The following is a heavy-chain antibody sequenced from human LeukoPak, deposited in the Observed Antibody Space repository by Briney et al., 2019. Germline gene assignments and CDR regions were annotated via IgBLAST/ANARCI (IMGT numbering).Heavy chain of an antibody. CDR3: ARAQGGSYQLPYFDY. Sequence: SETLPLTCTVSGGSISSGGYYWSWIRQHPGKGLGWIGYIYYSGSTYYNPSLKSRVTISVDTSKNQFSLKLSSVTAADTAVYYCARAQGGSYQLPYFDYWGQGTLVTVSS. CDR1: GGSISSGGYY. D-gene: IGHD1-26*01. V-gene: IGHV4-31*03. CDR2: IYYSGST. J-gene: IGHJ4*02.